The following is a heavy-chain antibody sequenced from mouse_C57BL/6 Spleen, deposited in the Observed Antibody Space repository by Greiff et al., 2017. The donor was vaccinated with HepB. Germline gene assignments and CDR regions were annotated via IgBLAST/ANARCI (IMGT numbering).Heavy chain of an antibody. J-gene: IGHJ4*01. V-gene: IGHV14-2*01. CDR2: IDPEDGET. Sequence: EVKLMESGGELVKPGASVKLSCTASGFNIKDYYMHWVKQRTEQGLEWIGRIDPEDGETKYAPKFQGKATITADTSSNTAYLQLSSLTSEDTAVYYCARYHYGSSYEDYYAMDYWGQGTSVTVSS. CDR3: ARYHYGSSYEDYYAMDY. CDR1: GFNIKDYY. D-gene: IGHD1-1*01.